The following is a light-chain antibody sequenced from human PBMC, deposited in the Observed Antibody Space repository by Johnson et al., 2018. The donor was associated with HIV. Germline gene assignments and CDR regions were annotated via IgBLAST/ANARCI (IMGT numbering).Light chain of an antibody. CDR2: DNN. CDR3: GTWDSSLSAYV. CDR1: SSNIGNNY. V-gene: IGLV1-51*01. J-gene: IGLJ1*01. Sequence: QSVLTQPPSVSAAPGQKVTISCSGSSSNIGNNYVSWYQQLPATAPKLLIYDNNKRPSGIPDQFSGSKSGTSATLGITGRQTGDEVDYYCGTWDSSLSAYVFGTGTKVTVL.